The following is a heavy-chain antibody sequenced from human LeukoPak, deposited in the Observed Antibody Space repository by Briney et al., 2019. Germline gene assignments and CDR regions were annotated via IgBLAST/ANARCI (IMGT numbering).Heavy chain of an antibody. V-gene: IGHV1-46*01. CDR2: INPSGGST. CDR3: ARETTHDYGDYVPFDN. J-gene: IGHJ4*02. CDR1: GYTFTSYY. Sequence: GASVKVSCKASGYTFTSYYMHWVRQAPGQGLEWMGIINPSGGSTSYAQKFQGRVTMTRDTSTSTVYMELSSLRSEDTAVYYCARETTHDYGDYVPFDNWGQGTLVTVSS. D-gene: IGHD4-17*01.